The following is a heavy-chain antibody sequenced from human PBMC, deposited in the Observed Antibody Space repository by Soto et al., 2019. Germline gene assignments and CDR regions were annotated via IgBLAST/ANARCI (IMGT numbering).Heavy chain of an antibody. V-gene: IGHV1-18*01. Sequence: QVQLVQSGAEVKKPGASVKVSCKASGYTFTSYGVSWVRQAPGQGLEWMGWISAYNGNTNYAQKLQGRVNMTTDTSTRTAYMELRSLRSDYTAVYYCARDLAEFGELFGDFDYWGQGTLVTVSS. D-gene: IGHD3-10*01. CDR2: ISAYNGNT. J-gene: IGHJ4*02. CDR3: ARDLAEFGELFGDFDY. CDR1: GYTFTSYG.